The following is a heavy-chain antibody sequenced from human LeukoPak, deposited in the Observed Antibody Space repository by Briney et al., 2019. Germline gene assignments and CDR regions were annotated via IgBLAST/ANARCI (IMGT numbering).Heavy chain of an antibody. Sequence: GASVKVSCKASGYTFTSYGISWVRQAPGQGLEWMGWISAYNGNTNYAQKLQGRVTMTTDTSTSTAYMELRSLRSDDTAVYYCARDLQPYCGSGSNDYWGQGTLVTVSS. V-gene: IGHV1-18*01. CDR2: ISAYNGNT. D-gene: IGHD3-10*01. J-gene: IGHJ4*02. CDR1: GYTFTSYG. CDR3: ARDLQPYCGSGSNDY.